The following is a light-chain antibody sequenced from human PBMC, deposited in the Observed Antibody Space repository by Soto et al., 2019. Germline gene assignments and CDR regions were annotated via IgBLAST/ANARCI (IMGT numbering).Light chain of an antibody. Sequence: QSVLTQSPSASASLGASVKLTCTLSSGPSDYAIAWHQQQPETGPRYLMKLNSDGSHSKGDGIPDRFSGSSSGAERYLTISSLQSEDEADYYCQTWVTGYVVFGGGTKVTVL. V-gene: IGLV4-69*01. CDR1: SGPSDYA. CDR2: LNSDGSH. CDR3: QTWVTGYVV. J-gene: IGLJ2*01.